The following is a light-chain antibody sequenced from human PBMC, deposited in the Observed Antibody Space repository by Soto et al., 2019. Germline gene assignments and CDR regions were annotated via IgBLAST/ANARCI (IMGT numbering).Light chain of an antibody. Sequence: DIQMTQSPSSLSASVGDRATITCRASQTIAMYVNWFQQKPGKAPKPLIYTTSSLQSGVPPRFSGSGSETDFTLTISRLQPEDSATYYCQQSFTTPYTFGQGTKLEIK. V-gene: IGKV1-39*01. CDR3: QQSFTTPYT. CDR1: QTIAMY. CDR2: TTS. J-gene: IGKJ2*01.